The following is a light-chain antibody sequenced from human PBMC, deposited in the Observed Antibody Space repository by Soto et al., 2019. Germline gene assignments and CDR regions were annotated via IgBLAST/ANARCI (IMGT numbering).Light chain of an antibody. J-gene: IGLJ1*01. CDR3: SSYTTSITYV. CDR1: SNDIGEYKY. Sequence: QSVLTQPASLSGPPGQSITISCTGTSNDIGEYKYVSWYQQHPGKAPKLIIYDVSNRPSGVSNRFSGSKSGNTASLTISGLQADVFADYYCSSYTTSITYVFGSGTNFTVL. CDR2: DVS. V-gene: IGLV2-14*01.